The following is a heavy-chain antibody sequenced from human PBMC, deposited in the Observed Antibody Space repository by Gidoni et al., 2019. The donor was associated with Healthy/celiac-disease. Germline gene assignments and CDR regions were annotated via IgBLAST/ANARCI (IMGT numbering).Heavy chain of an antibody. CDR1: GYTFTRYG. CDR3: ARAGTTVVTHDAFDI. CDR2: ISAYNGNT. D-gene: IGHD4-17*01. V-gene: IGHV1-18*01. Sequence: HVQLVQSGAEVKQPGASVQVSCKASGYTFTRYGISWVRQAPGQGLGWMGWISAYNGNTNDAQKLQGRVTMTTDTSTSTAYMELRSLRSDDTAVYYCARAGTTVVTHDAFDIWGQGTMVTVSS. J-gene: IGHJ3*02.